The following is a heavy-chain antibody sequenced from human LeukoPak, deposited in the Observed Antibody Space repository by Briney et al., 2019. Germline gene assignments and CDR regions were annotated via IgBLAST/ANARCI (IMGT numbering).Heavy chain of an antibody. CDR2: IKSDGKT. CDR1: GFTFSSYW. Sequence: PGGSLRLSCAASGFTFSSYWMHWVRQAPGKGLVWVSRIKSDGKTNYADSVKGRFTISRDNAKNTDTLHMNSRRAEDKDVYDCSRAPSEIGGYYPEYFRHWGQGTLVTVSS. V-gene: IGHV3-74*01. CDR3: SRAPSEIGGYYPEYFRH. D-gene: IGHD3-22*01. J-gene: IGHJ1*01.